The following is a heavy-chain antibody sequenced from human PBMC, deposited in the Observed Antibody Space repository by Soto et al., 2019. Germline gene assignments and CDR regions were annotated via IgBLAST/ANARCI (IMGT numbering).Heavy chain of an antibody. D-gene: IGHD4-17*01. CDR1: GFTFSSYA. V-gene: IGHV3-23*01. J-gene: IGHJ6*03. Sequence: GGSLRLSCAASGFTFSSYAMSWARQAPGKGLEWVSAISGSGGSTYYADSVKGRFTISRDNSKNTLYLQMNSLRAEDTAVYYCAKDRGYGDYVSYYYMDVWGKGTTVTVSS. CDR3: AKDRGYGDYVSYYYMDV. CDR2: ISGSGGST.